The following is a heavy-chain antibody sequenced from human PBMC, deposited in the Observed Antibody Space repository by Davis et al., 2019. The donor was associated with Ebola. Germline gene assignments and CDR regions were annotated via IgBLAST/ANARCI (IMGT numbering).Heavy chain of an antibody. Sequence: ASVKVSCKASGYTFTSYDINWVRQATGQGLEWMGWMNPNSGNTGYAQKFQGRVTMTRNTSLSTAYMELSSLRSEDTAVYYCARAPSVLLWFRELQQPPYNWFDPWGQGTLVTVSS. J-gene: IGHJ5*02. CDR3: ARAPSVLLWFRELQQPPYNWFDP. CDR1: GYTFTSYD. V-gene: IGHV1-8*01. CDR2: MNPNSGNT. D-gene: IGHD3-10*01.